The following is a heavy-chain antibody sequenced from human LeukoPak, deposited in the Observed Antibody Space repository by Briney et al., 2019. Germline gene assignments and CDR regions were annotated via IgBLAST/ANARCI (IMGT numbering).Heavy chain of an antibody. CDR3: AKTGAVSYFDY. CDR1: GFTFSGYG. V-gene: IGHV3-33*06. J-gene: IGHJ4*02. CDR2: IWYDGSNK. Sequence: GGSLRLSCAASGFTFSGYGMHWVRQAPGKGLEWVAVIWYDGSNKYYADSVKGRFTISRDNSKNTLYLQMNSLRAEDTAVYYCAKTGAVSYFDYWGQGTLVTVSS. D-gene: IGHD1-14*01.